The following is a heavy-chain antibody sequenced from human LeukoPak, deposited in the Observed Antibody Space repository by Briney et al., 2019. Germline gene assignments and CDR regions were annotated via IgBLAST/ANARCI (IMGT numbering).Heavy chain of an antibody. CDR1: GFTFSSYE. J-gene: IGHJ4*02. Sequence: PGGSLRLSCAASGFTFSSYEMNWVRQAPGKGLEWVSYISSSGSTIYYADSVKGRFTISRDNAKNSLYLQMNSLRAEDTAVYYYARDVMGAAAGPFDYWGQGTLVTVSS. D-gene: IGHD6-13*01. V-gene: IGHV3-48*03. CDR3: ARDVMGAAAGPFDY. CDR2: ISSSGSTI.